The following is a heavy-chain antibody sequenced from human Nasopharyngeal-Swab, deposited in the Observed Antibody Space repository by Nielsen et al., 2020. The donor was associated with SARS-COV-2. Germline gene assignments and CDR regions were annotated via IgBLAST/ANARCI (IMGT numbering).Heavy chain of an antibody. V-gene: IGHV4-39*07. CDR3: VGSCWYGDYYYYYGRDV. Sequence: SETLSLTCTVSGGSISSSSYYWGWIRQPPGKGLEWIGSIYYSGSTYYNPSLKSRVTISVDTSKNQFSLKLSSVTAADTAVYYCVGSCWYGDYYYYYGRDVWGQGTTVTVSS. CDR1: GGSISSSSYY. J-gene: IGHJ6*02. CDR2: IYYSGST. D-gene: IGHD6-13*01.